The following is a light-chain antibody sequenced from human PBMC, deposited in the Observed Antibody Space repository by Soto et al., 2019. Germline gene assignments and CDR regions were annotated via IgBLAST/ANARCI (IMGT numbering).Light chain of an antibody. J-gene: IGLJ2*01. Sequence: QSALTQPASVSGSPGQSITISCTGTSSDVGGYNYVSWYQQHPGKAPKLMIYEVSNRPTGVSHRFSGSNSGNTASLTISGLQAADEADYYCSSYTSSSTIYVVFGGGTKLTVL. V-gene: IGLV2-14*01. CDR1: SSDVGGYNY. CDR2: EVS. CDR3: SSYTSSSTIYVV.